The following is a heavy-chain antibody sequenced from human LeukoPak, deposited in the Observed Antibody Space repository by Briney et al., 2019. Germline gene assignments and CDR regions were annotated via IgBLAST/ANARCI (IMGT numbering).Heavy chain of an antibody. Sequence: PGGSLRLSCAASGFTFSSYAMSWVRQAPGKGLEWVSAISGSGGSTYYADSVKGRFTISRDNSKNTLYLQMNSLRADDTAVYYCAKDSTVVVVTATLFDSWGQGTLVTVSS. CDR1: GFTFSSYA. V-gene: IGHV3-23*01. D-gene: IGHD2-15*01. CDR3: AKDSTVVVVTATLFDS. J-gene: IGHJ4*02. CDR2: ISGSGGST.